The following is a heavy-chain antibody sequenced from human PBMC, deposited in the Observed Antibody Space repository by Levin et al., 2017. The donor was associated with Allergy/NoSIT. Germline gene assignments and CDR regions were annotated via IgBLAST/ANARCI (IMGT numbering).Heavy chain of an antibody. Sequence: SSETLSLTCTVSGGSISSGDYYWSWIRQPPGKGLEWIGYIYYSGSTYYNPSLKSRVTISVDTSKNQFSLKLSSVTAADTAVYYCARDGGGYGGLDYWGQGTLVTVSS. CDR1: GGSISSGDYY. V-gene: IGHV4-30-4*01. J-gene: IGHJ4*02. CDR3: ARDGGGYGGLDY. D-gene: IGHD4-23*01. CDR2: IYYSGST.